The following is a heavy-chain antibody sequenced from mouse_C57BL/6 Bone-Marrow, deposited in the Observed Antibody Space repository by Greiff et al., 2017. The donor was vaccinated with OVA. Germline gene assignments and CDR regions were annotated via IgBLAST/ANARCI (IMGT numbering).Heavy chain of an antibody. D-gene: IGHD1-1*01. Sequence: QVQLKESGPGLVQPSQRLSITCTVSGFSLTSYGVHWVRQSPGKGLEWLGVIWSGGSTDYNAAFISRLSISKDNSKSQVFLKMNSLQADDTAIYYCARGITTVVAFDYWGQGTTLTVSS. J-gene: IGHJ2*01. CDR3: ARGITTVVAFDY. V-gene: IGHV2-2*01. CDR1: GFSLTSYG. CDR2: IWSGGST.